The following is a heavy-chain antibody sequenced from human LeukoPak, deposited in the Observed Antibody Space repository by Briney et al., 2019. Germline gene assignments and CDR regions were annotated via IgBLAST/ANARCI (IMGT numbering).Heavy chain of an antibody. Sequence: PGGSLRLSCAASGFTVTNYAMYWVRQAPGKGLEGVGASSIRAYSTYSADSVKGRFTISRDTSKNTLFLQMNSLRAEDTAVYYCTKWGDYDILTGYYHPDYWGQGTLVTVSS. CDR1: GFTVTNYA. V-gene: IGHV3-23*01. CDR2: SSIRAYST. D-gene: IGHD3-9*01. CDR3: TKWGDYDILTGYYHPDY. J-gene: IGHJ4*02.